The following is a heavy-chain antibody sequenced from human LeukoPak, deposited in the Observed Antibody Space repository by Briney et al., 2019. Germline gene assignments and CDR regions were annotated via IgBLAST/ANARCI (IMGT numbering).Heavy chain of an antibody. J-gene: IGHJ5*02. Sequence: ASVKVSCKASGYTFTSYAMNWVRQAPGQGLEWMGWISAYNGNTNYAQKLQGRVTMTTDTSTSTAYMELRSLRSDDTAVYYCARVGYNWNDGNWFDPWGQGTLVTVSS. CDR3: ARVGYNWNDGNWFDP. CDR1: GYTFTSYA. CDR2: ISAYNGNT. D-gene: IGHD1-1*01. V-gene: IGHV1-18*01.